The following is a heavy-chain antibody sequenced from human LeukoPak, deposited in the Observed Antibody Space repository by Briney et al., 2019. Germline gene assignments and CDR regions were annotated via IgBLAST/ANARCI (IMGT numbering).Heavy chain of an antibody. J-gene: IGHJ4*02. D-gene: IGHD2-8*01. V-gene: IGHV1-2*02. CDR3: ARHQVRDIVLMVYANGPAHTPYYFDY. Sequence: ASVKVSCKASGYTFTGYYMHWVRQAPGQGLEWMGWINPNSGGTNYAQKFQGRVTMTRDTSISTAYMELSRLRSDDTAVYYSARHQVRDIVLMVYANGPAHTPYYFDYWGQGTLVTVSS. CDR1: GYTFTGYY. CDR2: INPNSGGT.